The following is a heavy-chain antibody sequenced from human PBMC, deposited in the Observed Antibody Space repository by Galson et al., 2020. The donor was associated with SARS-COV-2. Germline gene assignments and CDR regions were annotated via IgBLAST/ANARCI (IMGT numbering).Heavy chain of an antibody. Sequence: ASETLSLTCTVSGGSISSYSWSWIRQPPGKGLEWIGYISYSGNTNYNPSLKSRVTISVDTSKSQLSLKLSSVTAADTAVYYCAREPYDPDYYDSSGYYVRMGHWFDPWGQGTLVTVSS. D-gene: IGHD3-22*01. CDR2: ISYSGNT. CDR1: GGSISSYS. V-gene: IGHV4-59*01. J-gene: IGHJ5*02. CDR3: AREPYDPDYYDSSGYYVRMGHWFDP.